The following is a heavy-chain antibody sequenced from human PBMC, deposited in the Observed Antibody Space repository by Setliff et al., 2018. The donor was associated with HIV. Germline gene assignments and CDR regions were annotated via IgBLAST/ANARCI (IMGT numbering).Heavy chain of an antibody. V-gene: IGHV1-2*02. Sequence: ASVKVSCKASGYTFTNYYLHWVRQAPGQGLEWMGWINPNSGGTSVAEKFRGRVTMTRDTTISTGYMELRGLTSDDTAVYYCARIPCSGGNCNRPPNHYYMDVWGQGTTVTVSS. CDR1: GYTFTNYY. J-gene: IGHJ6*03. D-gene: IGHD6-19*01. CDR2: INPNSGGT. CDR3: ARIPCSGGNCNRPPNHYYMDV.